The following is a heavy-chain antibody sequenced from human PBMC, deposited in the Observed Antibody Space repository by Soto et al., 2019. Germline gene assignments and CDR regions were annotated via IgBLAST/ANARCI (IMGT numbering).Heavy chain of an antibody. CDR1: GFTFSSYG. CDR2: IWYDGSNK. V-gene: IGHV3-33*01. D-gene: IGHD3-22*01. CDR3: ARGFTDSGYPA. J-gene: IGHJ5*02. Sequence: QVQLVESEGGVVQPGRSLRLSCAASGFTFSSYGMHWVRQAPGKGLEWVAVIWYDGSNKYYADSVKGRFTISRDNSKKTLYLQMNSMRAEDTAVYYCARGFTDSGYPAWGQGTLVTVSS.